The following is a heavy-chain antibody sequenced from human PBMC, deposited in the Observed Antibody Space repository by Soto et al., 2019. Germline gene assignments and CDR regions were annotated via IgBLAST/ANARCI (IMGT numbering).Heavy chain of an antibody. V-gene: IGHV1-8*01. CDR1: GYTFTSYD. CDR2: MNPNSGNT. Sequence: ASVKVSCKASGYTFTSYDINWVRQATGQGLEWMGWMNPNSGNTGYAQKFQGRVTMTRNTSISTAYMELSSLRSEDTAVYYCASMRGSGLGTRAYSDYYYRDIWGKGTTVDVSS. D-gene: IGHD1-1*01. CDR3: ASMRGSGLGTRAYSDYYYRDI. J-gene: IGHJ6*03.